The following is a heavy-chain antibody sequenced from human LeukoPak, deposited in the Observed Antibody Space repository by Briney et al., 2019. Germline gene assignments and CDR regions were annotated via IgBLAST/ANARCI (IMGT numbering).Heavy chain of an antibody. CDR1: GGSISSSSYY. D-gene: IGHD2-21*01. CDR3: ARQALWFFDH. J-gene: IGHJ4*02. CDR2: ISYGGST. Sequence: SETLSLTCTVSGGSISSSSYYWGWIRQPPGKGLEWIGSISYGGSTYYSPSLESRVTISVDTSKNQFSLRLSSVTAADTAVYYCARQALWFFDHWGQGTLVTVSS. V-gene: IGHV4-39*01.